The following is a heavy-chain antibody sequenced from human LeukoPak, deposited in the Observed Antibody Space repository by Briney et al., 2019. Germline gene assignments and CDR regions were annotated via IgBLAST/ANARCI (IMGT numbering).Heavy chain of an antibody. D-gene: IGHD1-26*01. CDR2: MNPNSGNT. CDR1: GYTFTSYD. V-gene: IGHV1-8*01. Sequence: ASVKVSCKASGYTFTSYDMNWVRQATGQGLEWMGWMNPNSGNTNFAQKFQGRVTMTRNTSISTAYMELSSLRSDDTAVYYCAKGHVGALWGYFDYWGQGTLVTVSS. J-gene: IGHJ4*02. CDR3: AKGHVGALWGYFDY.